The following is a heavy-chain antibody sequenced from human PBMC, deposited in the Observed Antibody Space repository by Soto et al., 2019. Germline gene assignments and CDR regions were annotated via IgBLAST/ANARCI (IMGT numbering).Heavy chain of an antibody. V-gene: IGHV1-3*01. J-gene: IGHJ3*02. CDR1: GYTFTSYA. CDR2: INAGNGNT. CDR3: ASKEESGWYLEGSSAFDI. Sequence: GASVKVSCKASGYTFTSYAMHWVRQAPGQRLEWMGWINAGNGNTKYSQKFQGRVTITRDTSASTAYMELSSLRSEDTAVYYCASKEESGWYLEGSSAFDIWGQGTMVTVSS. D-gene: IGHD6-19*01.